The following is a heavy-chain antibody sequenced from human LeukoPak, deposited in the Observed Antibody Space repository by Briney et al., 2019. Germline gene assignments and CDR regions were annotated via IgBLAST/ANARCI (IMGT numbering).Heavy chain of an antibody. V-gene: IGHV1-69*13. J-gene: IGHJ3*02. CDR3: ARDGRFLEQLSDAFDI. Sequence: SVKVSCKASGGTFSSYAISWVRQAPGQGLEWMGRIIPIFGTATYAQKFQGRVTITADESTSTAYMELSSLRSEDTAVYYCARDGRFLEQLSDAFDIWGQGTMVTVSS. CDR1: GGTFSSYA. D-gene: IGHD3-3*01. CDR2: IIPIFGTA.